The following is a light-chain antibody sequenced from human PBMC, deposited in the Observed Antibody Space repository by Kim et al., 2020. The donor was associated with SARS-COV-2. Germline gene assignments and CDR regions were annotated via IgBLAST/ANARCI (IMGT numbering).Light chain of an antibody. CDR3: SSYTSSSSNV. Sequence: QSVTISCTGTSSDVGVYYYVSWYQHHPGKAPKLMIYEVRNRPSGVANLFSGSKSDNTASLTISGLQAEDEADYYCSSYTSSSSNVFGTGTKVTVL. CDR2: EVR. J-gene: IGLJ1*01. CDR1: SSDVGVYYY. V-gene: IGLV2-14*01.